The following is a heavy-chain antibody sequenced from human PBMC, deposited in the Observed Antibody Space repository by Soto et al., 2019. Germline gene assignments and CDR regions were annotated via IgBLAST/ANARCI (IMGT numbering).Heavy chain of an antibody. CDR3: ASPPRATVTDNIFDF. J-gene: IGHJ4*02. CDR1: GFTLNNHA. V-gene: IGHV3-23*01. Sequence: PGGSLRLSCTASGFTLNNHAMSWVRQAPGKGLEWVSVISGSDGSTYYTDSVRGRFSISRDSSKNTLYLQMSSLRAEDTAVYYCASPPRATVTDNIFDFWGPGTLVTLSS. CDR2: ISGSDGST. D-gene: IGHD4-17*01.